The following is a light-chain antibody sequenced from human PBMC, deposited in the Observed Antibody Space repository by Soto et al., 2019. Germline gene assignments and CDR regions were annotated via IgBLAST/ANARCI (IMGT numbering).Light chain of an antibody. Sequence: DIQMTQSPSTLSASVGDRVTITCRASQTIANWLAWYQQKPGKAPKLLIYAASTLQSGVPSRFSGSGSGTVFTLTISSLQPEDFATYYCQQSYSTPTFGQGTKVDIK. V-gene: IGKV1-39*01. CDR2: AAS. J-gene: IGKJ1*01. CDR3: QQSYSTPT. CDR1: QTIANW.